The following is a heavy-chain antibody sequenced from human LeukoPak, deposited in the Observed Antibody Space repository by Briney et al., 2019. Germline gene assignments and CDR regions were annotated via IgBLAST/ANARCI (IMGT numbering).Heavy chain of an antibody. CDR2: INTNTGNP. Sequence: ASVKVSCKASGGSFTNCPFHWVRQAPGQGLELMGWINTNTGNPTYAQGFTGRFVFSLDASVSTAYLQISSLKAEDTAVYYCARDYTIAVGTTTYLQHWGQGTLVTVSS. CDR1: GGSFTNCP. D-gene: IGHD1-14*01. V-gene: IGHV7-4-1*02. J-gene: IGHJ1*01. CDR3: ARDYTIAVGTTTYLQH.